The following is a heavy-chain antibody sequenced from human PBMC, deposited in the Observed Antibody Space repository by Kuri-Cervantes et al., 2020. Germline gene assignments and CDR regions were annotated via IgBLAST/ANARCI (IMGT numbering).Heavy chain of an antibody. J-gene: IGHJ5*02. CDR1: GYSISSGYY. Sequence: LRLSCAVSGYSISSGYYWGWIRQPAGKGLEWIGRIYTSGSTNYNPSLKSRVTISVDKSKNQFSLKLSSVTAADTAVYYCARQGSWYNWNYAHWFDPWGQGTLVTVSS. CDR3: ARQGSWYNWNYAHWFDP. V-gene: IGHV4-61*02. D-gene: IGHD1-7*01. CDR2: IYTSGST.